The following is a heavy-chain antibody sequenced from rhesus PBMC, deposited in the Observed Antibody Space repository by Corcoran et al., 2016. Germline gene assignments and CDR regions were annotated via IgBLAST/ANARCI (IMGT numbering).Heavy chain of an antibody. CDR3: ARGAGSNYGNDDFDY. CDR1: GGSIRDDYY. CDR2: IYGSGGGT. D-gene: IGHD4-29*01. Sequence: QVQLQESGPGLVKPSETLSLTCAVPGGSIRDDYYWSWFRQPPGAGLEGIGYIYGSGGGTNYNPSLKNRVTISIDTSKNQFSLKLSSVTAADTAVYYCARGAGSNYGNDDFDYWGQGVLVTVSS. J-gene: IGHJ4*01. V-gene: IGHV4-106*01.